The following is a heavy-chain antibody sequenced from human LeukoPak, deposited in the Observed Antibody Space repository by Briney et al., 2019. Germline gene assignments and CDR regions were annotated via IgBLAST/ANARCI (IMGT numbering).Heavy chain of an antibody. J-gene: IGHJ4*02. CDR1: GGTFSSYA. Sequence: SVKVSCKASGGTFSSYAISWVRQAPGQGLEWMGRITPILGIANYAQKFQGRVTITADKSTSTAYMELSSLRSEDTAVYYCAKDCFYVRQPGEDYFDYWGQGTLVTVSS. D-gene: IGHD3-10*01. CDR3: AKDCFYVRQPGEDYFDY. CDR2: ITPILGIA. V-gene: IGHV1-69*04.